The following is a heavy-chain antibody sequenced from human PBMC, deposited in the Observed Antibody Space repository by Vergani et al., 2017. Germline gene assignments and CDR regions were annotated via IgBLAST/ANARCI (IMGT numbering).Heavy chain of an antibody. Sequence: QVQLVQSGAEVKKPGSSVKVSCKASGGTFSSYAISWVRQAPGQGLEWMGGIIPIFGTANYAQKFQGRVTISVDTSKNQFSLKLSSVTAADTAVYYCARDDWKSMDVWGKGTTVTVSS. J-gene: IGHJ6*03. CDR3: ARDDWKSMDV. D-gene: IGHD1-1*01. V-gene: IGHV1-69*06. CDR1: GGTFSSYA. CDR2: IIPIFGTA.